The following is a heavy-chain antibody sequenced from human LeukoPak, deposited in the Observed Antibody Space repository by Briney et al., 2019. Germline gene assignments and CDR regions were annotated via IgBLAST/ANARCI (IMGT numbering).Heavy chain of an antibody. CDR2: IYWDDDK. Sequence: SGPTLVKPTQTLTLTCTFSGFSLTTNGVGVGWIRQPPGKALEWLALIYWDDDKRYSPSLKSRLTITKDTSKNQVVLTMINMDPVDTATYYCAHRPTGFGELLYGSWFDPWGQGTLVTVSS. V-gene: IGHV2-5*02. CDR1: GFSLTTNGVG. J-gene: IGHJ5*02. D-gene: IGHD3-10*01. CDR3: AHRPTGFGELLYGSWFDP.